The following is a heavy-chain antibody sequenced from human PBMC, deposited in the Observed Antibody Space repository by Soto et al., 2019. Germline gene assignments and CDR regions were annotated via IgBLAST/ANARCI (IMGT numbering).Heavy chain of an antibody. CDR3: ANFLLGSRRYFDS. CDR1: GGSISSGGYY. Sequence: QVLLQESGPGLVKPSQTLSLTCTVSGGSISSGGYYWSWIRQYPGKGLEWIGYIYYNGNTYYNPSLQTRVTISEDTSKSQFSLRLTSVTAADTAVYYCANFLLGSRRYFDSWGQGILVTVSS. J-gene: IGHJ4*02. D-gene: IGHD3-3*01. CDR2: IYYNGNT. V-gene: IGHV4-31*03.